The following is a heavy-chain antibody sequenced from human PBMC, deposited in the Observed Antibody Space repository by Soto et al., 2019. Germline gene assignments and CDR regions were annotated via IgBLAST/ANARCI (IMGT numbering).Heavy chain of an antibody. CDR3: ARARWYDAFDV. V-gene: IGHV4-38-2*01. J-gene: IGHJ3*01. CDR1: GFFISSGNY. CDR2: IFHGGNT. Sequence: PSDTLSLTCAVSGFFISSGNYWVWIRKPPGKGLEWIGSIFHGGNTYYNPSLKSRVTISVDMSKNQFSLKLNSVTAADTAVYYCARARWYDAFDVWGQGTVVTVSS. D-gene: IGHD2-15*01.